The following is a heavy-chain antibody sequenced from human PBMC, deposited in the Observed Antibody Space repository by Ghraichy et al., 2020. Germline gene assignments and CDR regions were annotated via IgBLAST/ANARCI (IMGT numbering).Heavy chain of an antibody. CDR1: GFTFSSDS. CDR2: ITSSSRTK. V-gene: IGHV3-48*02. Sequence: GGSLRLSCVGSGFTFSSDSMNWVRQSPGKGLEWVSYITSSSRTKSYADSVKGRFTISRDNAQNALYLQMNSLRDEDTAVYYCARGSTVVRFFYYDGMDVWGQGTTVTVS. CDR3: ARGSTVVRFFYYDGMDV. J-gene: IGHJ6*02. D-gene: IGHD4-23*01.